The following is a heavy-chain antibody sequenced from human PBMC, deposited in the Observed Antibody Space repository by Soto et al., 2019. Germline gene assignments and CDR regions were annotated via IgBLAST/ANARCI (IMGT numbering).Heavy chain of an antibody. V-gene: IGHV3-74*01. J-gene: IGHJ4*02. CDR2: INSDGSST. CDR3: ARALVSMVRGVGY. CDR1: GFTFSSYW. Sequence: EVQLVESGGGLVQPGGSLRLSCAASGFTFSSYWMHWVRQAPGKGLVWVSRINSDGSSTSYADSVKGRFTISRDNAKNTLYLQMNSLRAEDRAVYSCARALVSMVRGVGYWGQGTLVTVSS. D-gene: IGHD3-10*01.